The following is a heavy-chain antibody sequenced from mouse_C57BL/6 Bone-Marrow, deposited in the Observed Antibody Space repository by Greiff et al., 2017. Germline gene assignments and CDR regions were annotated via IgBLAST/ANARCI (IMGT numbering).Heavy chain of an antibody. J-gene: IGHJ3*01. Sequence: VQLKESGPELVKPGASVKMSCKASGYTFTDYNMHWVKQSHGKSLEWIGYINPNNGGTSYNQKFKGKATLTVNKSSSTAYMELRSLTSEESAVYYCARGQLRLLAWFAYWGQGTLVTVSA. CDR1: GYTFTDYN. D-gene: IGHD3-2*02. V-gene: IGHV1-22*01. CDR2: INPNNGGT. CDR3: ARGQLRLLAWFAY.